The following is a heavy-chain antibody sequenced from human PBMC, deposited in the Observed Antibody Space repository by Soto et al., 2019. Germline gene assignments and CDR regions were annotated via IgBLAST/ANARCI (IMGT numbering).Heavy chain of an antibody. CDR2: ISAYNGNT. CDR3: ARDVGDSSSWYDY. V-gene: IGHV1-18*01. J-gene: IGHJ4*02. CDR1: GYTFTSYG. D-gene: IGHD6-13*01. Sequence: ASVKVSCKASGYTFTSYGISWMRQAPGQGLEWMGWISAYNGNTNYAQKLQGRVTMTTDTSTSTVYMELRSLRSDDTAVYYCARDVGDSSSWYDYWGQGTLVTVSS.